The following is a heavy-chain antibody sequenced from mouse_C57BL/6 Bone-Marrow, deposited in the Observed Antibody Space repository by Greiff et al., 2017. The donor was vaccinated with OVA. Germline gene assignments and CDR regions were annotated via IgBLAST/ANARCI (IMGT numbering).Heavy chain of an antibody. CDR2: IHPNSGST. CDR1: GYTFTSYW. J-gene: IGHJ3*01. CDR3: ASLYYDDRSWGFAY. D-gene: IGHD1-1*01. Sequence: QVQLKQPGAELVKPGASVKLSCKASGYTFTSYWMHWVKQRPGQGLEWIGMIHPNSGSTNYNEKFKSKATLTVDKSSSTAYMQLSSLTSEDSAVYYCASLYYDDRSWGFAYWGQGTLVTVSA. V-gene: IGHV1-64*01.